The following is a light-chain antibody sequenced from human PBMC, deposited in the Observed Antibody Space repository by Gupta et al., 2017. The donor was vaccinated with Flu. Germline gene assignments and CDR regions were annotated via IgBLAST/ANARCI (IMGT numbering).Light chain of an antibody. V-gene: IGKV1-16*02. J-gene: IGKJ4*01. CDR1: QGISTY. Sequence: DIQMTQSPSSLYASVGDRVTITCRASQGISTYLAWFQQKPGRAPKSLIYAASRLQSGVPSKFSGSGSGTDFTLTISSLQPEGFATYYCQQDNSFPLTFGGGTKVEIK. CDR2: AAS. CDR3: QQDNSFPLT.